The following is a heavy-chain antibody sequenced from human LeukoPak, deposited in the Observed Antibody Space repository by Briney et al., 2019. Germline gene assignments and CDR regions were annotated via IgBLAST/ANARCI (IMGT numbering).Heavy chain of an antibody. Sequence: SETLSLTCTVSGGSISSSSYYWGWIRQPPSKGLEWIGSMYYSGSIFYNPSLKSRVTISINTSKNQFSLKVSSVTAADTAVYYCARTRVPGSYSPKGPFDYWGQGTLVTVSS. D-gene: IGHD1-26*01. V-gene: IGHV4-39*07. CDR1: GGSISSSSYY. CDR3: ARTRVPGSYSPKGPFDY. CDR2: MYYSGSI. J-gene: IGHJ4*02.